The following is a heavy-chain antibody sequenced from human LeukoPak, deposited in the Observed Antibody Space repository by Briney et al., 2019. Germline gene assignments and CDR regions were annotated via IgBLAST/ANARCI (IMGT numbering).Heavy chain of an antibody. CDR3: ARDTPITGTHY. CDR1: GFTFSSYA. J-gene: IGHJ4*02. V-gene: IGHV3-30-3*01. CDR2: ISYNGSNK. Sequence: GGSLRLSCAASGFTFSSYAMHWVRQAPGKGLEWVAVISYNGSNKYYADSVKGRFTISRDNSKNTLYLQMNSLRAEDTAVYYCARDTPITGTHYWGQGTVVTVSS. D-gene: IGHD1-7*01.